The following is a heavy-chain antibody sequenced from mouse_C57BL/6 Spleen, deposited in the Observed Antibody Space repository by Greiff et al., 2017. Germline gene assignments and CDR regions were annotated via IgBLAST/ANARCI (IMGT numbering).Heavy chain of an antibody. D-gene: IGHD3-2*02. J-gene: IGHJ3*01. Sequence: LVESGAELVKPGASVKISCKASGYAFSSYWMNWVKQRPGKGLEWIGQIYPGDGDTNYNGKFKGKATLTADKSSSTAYMQLSSLTSEDSAVYFCARDSSGLAWFAYWGQGTLVTVSA. CDR3: ARDSSGLAWFAY. V-gene: IGHV1-80*01. CDR1: GYAFSSYW. CDR2: IYPGDGDT.